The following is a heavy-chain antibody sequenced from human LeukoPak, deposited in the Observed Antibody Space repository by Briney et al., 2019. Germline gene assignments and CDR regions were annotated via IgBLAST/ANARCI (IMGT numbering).Heavy chain of an antibody. CDR3: ASYPRSIPTPPFDY. CDR1: GYTFTAQY. D-gene: IGHD2-21*01. Sequence: EASVKVSCKASGYTFTAQYMHWVRQAPGQGREWMGWINPNNGDTKYAQSFLGRVTMTRDTSTTTAYMELSSLRSDDTAVYFCASYPRSIPTPPFDYWGQGTLVTVSS. CDR2: INPNNGDT. J-gene: IGHJ4*02. V-gene: IGHV1-2*02.